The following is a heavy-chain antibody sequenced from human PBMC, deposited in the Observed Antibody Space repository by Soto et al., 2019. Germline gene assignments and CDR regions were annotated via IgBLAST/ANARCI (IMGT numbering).Heavy chain of an antibody. CDR3: XXXXXXXXXXDY. V-gene: IGHV1-3*05. Sequence: QVQLVQSGAEEKKPGASVKVSCKASGYTFTGYAMHWVRQAPGQRLEWMGWINAGNGNTKYSQKFQGRVTITRDTSASTAYMELSSLRSEXXXXXXXXXXXXXXXXXDYWGQGTLVTVSS. CDR2: INAGNGNT. CDR1: GYTFTGYA. J-gene: IGHJ4*02.